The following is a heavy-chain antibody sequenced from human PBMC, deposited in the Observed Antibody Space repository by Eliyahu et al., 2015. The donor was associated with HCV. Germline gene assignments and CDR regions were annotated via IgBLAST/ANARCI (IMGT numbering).Heavy chain of an antibody. CDR3: ATSPGIAVAGTYFDS. V-gene: IGHV3-53*02. D-gene: IGHD6-19*01. CDR1: GFTVSNTY. CDR2: LYSGGGT. J-gene: IGHJ4*02. Sequence: EVQLVETGGGLIQPGGSLRLSCAASGFTVSNTYMSWVRQAPRKGLEWVSLLYSGGGTSYADSVKGRFTISRDSSKNMLFLQMDSLRAEDTAVYYCATSPGIAVAGTYFDSWGLGTLVTVSS.